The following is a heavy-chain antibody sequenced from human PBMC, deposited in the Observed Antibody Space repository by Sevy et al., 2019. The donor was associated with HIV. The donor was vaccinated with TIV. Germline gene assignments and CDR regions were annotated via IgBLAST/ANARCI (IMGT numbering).Heavy chain of an antibody. Sequence: GGSLRLSCAASGFTFSPYWMTWVRQAPGKGLEWVANIRQVGSDKYYWAPVKGRFPISRDNAKNSLYLQMNSLGADDTAMYYCARGVGLDCWGQGALVTVSS. J-gene: IGHJ4*02. CDR2: IRQVGSDK. CDR3: ARGVGLDC. D-gene: IGHD1-26*01. V-gene: IGHV3-7*01. CDR1: GFTFSPYW.